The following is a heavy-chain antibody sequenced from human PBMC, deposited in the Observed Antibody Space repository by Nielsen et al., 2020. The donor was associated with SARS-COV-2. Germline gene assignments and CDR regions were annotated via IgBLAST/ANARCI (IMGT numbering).Heavy chain of an antibody. CDR2: IIPIFGTA. CDR3: AKGPLFFIAAAGDILFDY. D-gene: IGHD6-13*01. J-gene: IGHJ4*02. Sequence: WVRQAPGQGLEWMGGIIPIFGTANYAQKFQGRVTITADKSTSTAYMELSSLRSEDTAVYYCAKGPLFFIAAAGDILFDYWGQGTLVTVSS. V-gene: IGHV1-69*06.